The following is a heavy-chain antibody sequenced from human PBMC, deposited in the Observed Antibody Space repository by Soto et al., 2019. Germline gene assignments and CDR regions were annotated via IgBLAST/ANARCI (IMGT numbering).Heavy chain of an antibody. CDR1: GFTFSSYS. V-gene: IGHV3-21*01. D-gene: IGHD3-22*01. J-gene: IGHJ2*01. CDR3: GSFITQFQWYFDL. Sequence: EVQLVESGGGLVKPGGSLRLSCAASGFTFSSYSMNWVRQAPGKGLEWVSSISSSSSYIYYADSVKGRFTISRDNAKNSLYLQMNSLRAEDTAVYYCGSFITQFQWYFDLWGRGTLVTVSS. CDR2: ISSSSSYI.